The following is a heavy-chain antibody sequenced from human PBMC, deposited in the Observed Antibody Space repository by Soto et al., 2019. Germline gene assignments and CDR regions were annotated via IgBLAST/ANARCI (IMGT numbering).Heavy chain of an antibody. D-gene: IGHD1-1*01. Sequence: QVQLVESGGGVVHPGGSLRLSCTASGFTFSSYGMHWVRQAPGKGLQWVAVIPHDGTYQYYLDSVKGRFTISRDNSKDTLYLQMNSLRVEDTAVYYCVRDDDNLDNGLDHWGQGTLVTVSS. V-gene: IGHV3-30*19. J-gene: IGHJ4*02. CDR1: GFTFSSYG. CDR3: VRDDDNLDNGLDH. CDR2: IPHDGTYQ.